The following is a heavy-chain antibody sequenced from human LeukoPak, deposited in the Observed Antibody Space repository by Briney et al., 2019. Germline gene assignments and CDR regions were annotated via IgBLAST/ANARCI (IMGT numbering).Heavy chain of an antibody. V-gene: IGHV4-4*02. J-gene: IGHJ4*01. CDR1: GGSISSNNW. D-gene: IGHD3-22*01. CDR3: ARVLSGSNFDS. CDR2: IFHSGST. Sequence: SETLSLTCVVSGGSISSNNWWSWVRQPPGEGLEWIGEIFHSGSTNYNPSLKSRVTISVDKSKNQFSLRLSSVTAADTAVYYCARVLSGSNFDSWGHGTLVTVFS.